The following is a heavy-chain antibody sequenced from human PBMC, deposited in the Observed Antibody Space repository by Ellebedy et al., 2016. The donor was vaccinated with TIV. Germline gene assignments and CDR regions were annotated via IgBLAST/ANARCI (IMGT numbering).Heavy chain of an antibody. D-gene: IGHD3-10*01. CDR1: GGSMRSYF. CDR2: ISYSGNT. Sequence: SETLSLTCTVSGGSMRSYFWNWIRQPPGRGLEWIGYISYSGNTHYNPSLKSRVTISVDTSTNQFSLKLTSVTAADTAVYYCARDMRNYYGSGSPEGYYKYYYAMDVWGQGTTVTVSS. V-gene: IGHV4-59*01. CDR3: ARDMRNYYGSGSPEGYYKYYYAMDV. J-gene: IGHJ6*02.